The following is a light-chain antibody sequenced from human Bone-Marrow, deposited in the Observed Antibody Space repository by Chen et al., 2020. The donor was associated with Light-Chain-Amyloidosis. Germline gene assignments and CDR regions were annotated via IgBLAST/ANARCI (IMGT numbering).Light chain of an antibody. CDR3: QVWDRSSDRPV. CDR1: NIRSTS. CDR2: DDS. V-gene: IGLV3-21*02. J-gene: IGLJ3*02. Sequence: SYVLTPPSSVSVAPGQTATIACGGDNIRSTSVHWYQQTPGQAPLLVVYDDSDRPSGIHERLSGSNSGNTATLTTSRVEAGDEADYYCQVWDRSSDRPVFGGGTKLTVL.